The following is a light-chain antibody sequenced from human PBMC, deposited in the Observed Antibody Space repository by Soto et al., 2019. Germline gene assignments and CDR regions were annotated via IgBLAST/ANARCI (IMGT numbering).Light chain of an antibody. CDR1: SSDVGAYNF. J-gene: IGLJ3*02. Sequence: QSVLTQPRSVSGSPGQSVTISCTGTSSDVGAYNFVSWYQQHPGRVPKLMIYDVSRRPSGVTDRFSGSKSGNTASLTISGLQADDEADYYCCSYAGSYTLVFGGGTKLTVL. CDR2: DVS. CDR3: CSYAGSYTLV. V-gene: IGLV2-11*01.